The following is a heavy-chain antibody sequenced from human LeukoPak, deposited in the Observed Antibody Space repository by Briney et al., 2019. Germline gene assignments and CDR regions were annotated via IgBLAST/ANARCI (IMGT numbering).Heavy chain of an antibody. V-gene: IGHV3-23*01. CDR3: AKDAANLLYYFDY. Sequence: GGSLRLSCAASGFTFSSYAMSWVRQAPGKGLECVSGISGSGGSTDYADSVKGRFTISRDNSKETLYLQMNSLRTEDTAVYYCAKDAANLLYYFDYWGQGALVTVSS. D-gene: IGHD2-15*01. CDR1: GFTFSSYA. CDR2: ISGSGGST. J-gene: IGHJ4*02.